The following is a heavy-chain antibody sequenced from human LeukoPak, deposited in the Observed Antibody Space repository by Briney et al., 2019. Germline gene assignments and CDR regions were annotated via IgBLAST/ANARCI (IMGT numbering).Heavy chain of an antibody. CDR1: GYTFTSYG. D-gene: IGHD3-3*01. V-gene: IGHV1-18*01. CDR2: ISAYNGNT. Sequence: ASVKVSCKASGYTFTSYGISWVRQAPGQGLEWMGWISAYNGNTNYAQKLQGRVTMTTDTSTSTAYMELRSLRSDDTAVYYCAREVDYDFWSGYIDYWGQGTLVTASS. CDR3: AREVDYDFWSGYIDY. J-gene: IGHJ4*02.